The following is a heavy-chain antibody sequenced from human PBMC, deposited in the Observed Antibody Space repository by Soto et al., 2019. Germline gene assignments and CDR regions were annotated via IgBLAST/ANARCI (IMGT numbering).Heavy chain of an antibody. CDR2: IYDSGR. J-gene: IGHJ6*02. Sequence: QVQLQESGPGLVKPSETLSHTCTVSGASISGHFWSWIRQSPGKGLEWIAYIYDSGRSYNPSLRGRVTISVDTSKNQLSLKLSSVIAADSAVYYCAINADVWGQGTTVTVSS. CDR3: AINADV. CDR1: GASISGHF. V-gene: IGHV4-59*08.